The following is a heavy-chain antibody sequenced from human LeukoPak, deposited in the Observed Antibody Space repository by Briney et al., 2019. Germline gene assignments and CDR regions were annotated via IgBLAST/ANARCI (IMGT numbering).Heavy chain of an antibody. J-gene: IGHJ6*03. V-gene: IGHV5-51*01. Sequence: GESLKISCKGSGYSFTTFWIGWVRQMPGTGLEWMGIIYPGDSDTRYSPSFQGQVTISADKSISTAYLQWSSLKASDTAMYYRVRQVGYYSGGTYYFYYMDVWGKGTTVTVSS. CDR2: IYPGDSDT. D-gene: IGHD2-15*01. CDR3: VRQVGYYSGGTYYFYYMDV. CDR1: GYSFTTFW.